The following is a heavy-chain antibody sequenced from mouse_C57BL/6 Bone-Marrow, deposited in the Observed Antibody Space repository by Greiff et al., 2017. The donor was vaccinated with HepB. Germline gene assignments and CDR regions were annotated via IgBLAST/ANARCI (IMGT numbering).Heavy chain of an antibody. CDR3: ARTITTVVATDYFDY. Sequence: QVQLKQPGAELVKPGASVKLSCKASGYTFTSYWMQWVKQRPGQGLEWIGEIDPSDSYTNYNQKFKGKATLTVDTSSSTAYMQLSSLTSEDSAVYYCARTITTVVATDYFDYWGQGTTLTVSS. CDR2: IDPSDSYT. CDR1: GYTFTSYW. J-gene: IGHJ2*01. D-gene: IGHD1-1*01. V-gene: IGHV1-50*01.